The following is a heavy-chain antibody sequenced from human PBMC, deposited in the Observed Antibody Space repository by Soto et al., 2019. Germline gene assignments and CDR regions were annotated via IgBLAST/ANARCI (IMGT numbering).Heavy chain of an antibody. CDR1: GGSIKSGGYN. J-gene: IGHJ5*02. CDR3: AREAGPDRWFDP. CDR2: IYYSGTT. D-gene: IGHD6-19*01. Sequence: SETLSLTCTVSGGSIKSGGYNWSWIRQHPGKGLEWIGYIYYSGTTYSNPSLKSRVTISVDTSKNHFSLNLSSVTAADTAVYYCAREAGPDRWFDPWGQGTLVTVSS. V-gene: IGHV4-31*03.